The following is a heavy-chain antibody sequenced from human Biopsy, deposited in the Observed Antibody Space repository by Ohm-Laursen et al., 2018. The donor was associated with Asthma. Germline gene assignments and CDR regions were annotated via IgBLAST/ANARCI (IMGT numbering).Heavy chain of an antibody. CDR2: ISVYNGNT. D-gene: IGHD3-10*01. J-gene: IGHJ6*02. V-gene: IGHV1-18*01. CDR3: ARAVDYSHYYGIDV. Sequence: ASVKVSCNASGYTFNSAGITWVRQAPGQGLEWMGWISVYNGNTKDAQKLQDRVTMITDTSTSTDYMELRSLRCDDTAVYFCARAVDYSHYYGIDVWGQGTTVTVS. CDR1: GYTFNSAG.